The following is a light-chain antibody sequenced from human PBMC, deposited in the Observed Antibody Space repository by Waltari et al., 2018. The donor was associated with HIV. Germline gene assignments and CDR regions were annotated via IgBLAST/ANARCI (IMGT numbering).Light chain of an antibody. CDR3: QSYDSSLRASV. Sequence: QSALTQPPSVSGAPGQRVPISCTGNRSNIGAGYFVSWYQHLPGTAPNLLVYSDINRPSGVPDRFSGSKSGTSASLVITGLQAEDEADYYCQSYDSSLRASVFGGGTKLTVL. J-gene: IGLJ2*01. CDR1: RSNIGAGYF. CDR2: SDI. V-gene: IGLV1-40*01.